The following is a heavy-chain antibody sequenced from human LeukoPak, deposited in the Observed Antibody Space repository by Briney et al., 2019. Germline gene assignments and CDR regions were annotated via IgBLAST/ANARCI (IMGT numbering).Heavy chain of an antibody. CDR2: ICHSGTT. V-gene: IGHV4-38-2*02. CDR3: AREGYSSSSGIIDY. J-gene: IGHJ4*02. Sequence: SETLSLTCIVSGYSISSGHYWGWIRQPPGKGLEWIGSICHSGTTYYNPSLKSRVTISVDTSKNQFSLKLSSVTAADTAVYYCAREGYSSSSGIIDYWGQGTLVTVSS. CDR1: GYSISSGHY. D-gene: IGHD6-6*01.